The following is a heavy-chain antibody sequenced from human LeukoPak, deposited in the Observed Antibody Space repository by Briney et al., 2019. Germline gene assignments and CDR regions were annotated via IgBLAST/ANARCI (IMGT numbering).Heavy chain of an antibody. CDR1: GYSLGKNYY. D-gene: IGHD3-16*01. J-gene: IGHJ4*02. V-gene: IGHV4-38-2*01. Sequence: PSETLSVTCAVSGYSLGKNYYWGWIRPPPGKGLEWIGRIYGTGSTSYNPSLMNRVTMSVDTSKNHFSLKLTSVTAADTAVYYCARYDSRGSASTRFDYWGQGILVTISS. CDR2: IYGTGST. CDR3: ARYDSRGSASTRFDY.